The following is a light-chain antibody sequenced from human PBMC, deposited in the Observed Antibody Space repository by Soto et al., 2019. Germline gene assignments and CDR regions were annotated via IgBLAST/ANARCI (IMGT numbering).Light chain of an antibody. CDR1: QDIRSR. J-gene: IGKJ1*01. V-gene: IGKV1-5*01. Sequence: DTPITQSPATLSASVGDRVTITCRASQDIRSRLAWFQQKPGKAPKLLIYDASSLESGVPQRFSGSGSGTEFTLTISSLQTDDFSTYYCQQYHSYWTFGQGTKVDIK. CDR2: DAS. CDR3: QQYHSYWT.